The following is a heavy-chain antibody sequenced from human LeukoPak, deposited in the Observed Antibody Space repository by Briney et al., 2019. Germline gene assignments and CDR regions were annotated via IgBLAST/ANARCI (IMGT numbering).Heavy chain of an antibody. Sequence: SETLSLTCAVYGGSFSSYYWSWIRQPPGKGLEWIGEINHSGSTNYNPSLKSRVTISVDTSKNQFSLKLSSVTAADTAVYYCASESDCSGGSCYFLNWFDPWGQGTLVTVSS. CDR1: GGSFSSYY. J-gene: IGHJ5*02. CDR3: ASESDCSGGSCYFLNWFDP. CDR2: INHSGST. V-gene: IGHV4-34*01. D-gene: IGHD2-15*01.